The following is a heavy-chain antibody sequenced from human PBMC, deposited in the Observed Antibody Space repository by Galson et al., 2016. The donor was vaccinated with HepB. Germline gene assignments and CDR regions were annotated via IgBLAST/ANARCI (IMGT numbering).Heavy chain of an antibody. V-gene: IGHV3-15*01. CDR3: AAGAGRTNLDY. D-gene: IGHD1-26*01. CDR2: IQRNSQGGTR. Sequence: ETLSLTCTVSGGSISGYYWSWVRQAPEKGLEWVGRIQRNSQGGTRGLAAVVQGSFTIPRDDSKTSLYLQMISLKTEDTAIYYCAAGAGRTNLDYWGRGTLVTVS. CDR1: GGSISGYY. J-gene: IGHJ4*02.